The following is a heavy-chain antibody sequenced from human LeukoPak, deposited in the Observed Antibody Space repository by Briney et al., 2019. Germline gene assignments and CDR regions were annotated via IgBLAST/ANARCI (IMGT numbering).Heavy chain of an antibody. CDR3: ARDYDGSGLDY. D-gene: IGHD3-10*01. Sequence: SETLYLTCSVSGDSISNYHWSWIRQSPGQGLEWIGLIDYTGDTAYNPPRKIRVAISIYTSKNQLSLKLSSVTAADTDVYYCARDYDGSGLDYWGQGTLVTVSS. CDR1: GDSISNYH. CDR2: IDYTGDT. V-gene: IGHV4-59*01. J-gene: IGHJ4*02.